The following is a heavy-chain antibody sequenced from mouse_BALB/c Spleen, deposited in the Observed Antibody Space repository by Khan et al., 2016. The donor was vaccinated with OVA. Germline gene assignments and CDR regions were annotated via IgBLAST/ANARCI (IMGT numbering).Heavy chain of an antibody. CDR3: ARTYCSSNCSMDY. J-gene: IGHJ4*01. CDR1: GFSLNTSGMG. CDR2: IFWDDEK. V-gene: IGHV8-12*01. Sequence: QVPLKESGPGILQPSQTLSLTCSFSGFSLNTSGMGVSWIRQPSGKGLEWLAHIFWDDEKRYKSSLKSRLTISKETSTNQVFLKITSVDTADTSTYDWARTYCSSNCSMDYWGQGTSVTVSS. D-gene: IGHD6-1*01.